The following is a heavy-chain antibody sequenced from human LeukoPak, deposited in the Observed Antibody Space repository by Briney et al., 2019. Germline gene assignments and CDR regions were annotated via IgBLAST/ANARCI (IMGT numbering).Heavy chain of an antibody. Sequence: SETLSLTCAVYGGSFSGFYWSWIRQPPGKGLEWIGYIYYSGSTNYNPSLKSRVTISVDTSKNQFSLKLSSVTAADTAVYYCARTYCSSTSCYKGYCSGGSCKKGAFDIWGQGTMVTVSS. J-gene: IGHJ3*02. CDR2: IYYSGST. V-gene: IGHV4-59*01. CDR1: GGSFSGFY. CDR3: ARTYCSSTSCYKGYCSGGSCKKGAFDI. D-gene: IGHD2-2*02.